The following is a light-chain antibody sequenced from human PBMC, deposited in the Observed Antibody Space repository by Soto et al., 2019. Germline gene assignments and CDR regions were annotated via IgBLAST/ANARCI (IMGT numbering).Light chain of an antibody. CDR1: KLFSSN. CDR2: GVS. J-gene: IGKJ4*01. CDR3: QQYNNWPLT. Sequence: IVLAQSPGTLCLSPGESATLLCRASKLFSSNLAWYPPKPGKAPRFLIYGVSPRETGVPELFLCSAAGSACTRPISSLQSEDVKVAYCQQYNNWPLTFGGGTKVDIK. V-gene: IGKV3-15*01.